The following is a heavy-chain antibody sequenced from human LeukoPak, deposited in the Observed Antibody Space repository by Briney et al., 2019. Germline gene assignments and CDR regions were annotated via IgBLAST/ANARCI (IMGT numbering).Heavy chain of an antibody. CDR2: INPSGGST. J-gene: IGHJ4*02. V-gene: IGHV1-46*01. D-gene: IGHD6-13*01. CDR3: AKLAAAGTAHYYFDY. CDR1: GYTFTSYH. Sequence: GASVKVSCKASGYTFTSYHMHWVGQAPGQGLEIMGIINPSGGSTTYAQKFQGRVTMTRDTSTSTVYMELSSLRSEDTAVYYCAKLAAAGTAHYYFDYWGQGTLVTVSS.